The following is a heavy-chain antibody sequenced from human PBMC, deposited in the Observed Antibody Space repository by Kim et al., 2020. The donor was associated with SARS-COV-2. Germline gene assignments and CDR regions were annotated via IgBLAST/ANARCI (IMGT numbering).Heavy chain of an antibody. CDR2: VSGRDGST. J-gene: IGHJ6*01. CDR3: VREAGPHQLVRHYYGMD. Sequence: GGSLRLSCVGSGFTFSSYGMNWVRQAPGKGLEWVSHVSGRDGSTYYADSVKGRFTISRDNSKDTVHLQMSSLRAEDTAVYFCVREAGPHQLVRHYYGMD. V-gene: IGHV3-23*01. CDR1: GFTFSSYG. D-gene: IGHD6-13*01.